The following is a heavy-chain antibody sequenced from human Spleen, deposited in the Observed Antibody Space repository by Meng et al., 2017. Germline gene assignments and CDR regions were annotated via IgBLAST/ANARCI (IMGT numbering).Heavy chain of an antibody. D-gene: IGHD3-10*01. Sequence: ASLMVSCNASGYTFTSYAMQWVRQAPGQRLQWMGWINAGNGNTKYSQKFQGRVTITRDTSASTAYMELSNLRSEDTAVYYCARLRITMVRGMYGMDVWGQGTTVTVSS. V-gene: IGHV1-3*01. CDR2: INAGNGNT. J-gene: IGHJ6*02. CDR1: GYTFTSYA. CDR3: ARLRITMVRGMYGMDV.